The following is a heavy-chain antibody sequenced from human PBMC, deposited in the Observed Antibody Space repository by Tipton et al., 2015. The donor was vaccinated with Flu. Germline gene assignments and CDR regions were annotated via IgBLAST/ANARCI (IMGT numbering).Heavy chain of an antibody. V-gene: IGHV4-59*08. CDR3: AKHTVGRTMGDFAY. CDR1: GGFITNYY. Sequence: TLSLTCTVSGGFITNYYWSWIRQPPGKGLEFIGYIYYTGSAHYNPSLYSRVTMSVDTSKNQFSLKVTSVTAADTAVYYCAKHTVGRTMGDFAYWGQGTLVTVSS. J-gene: IGHJ4*02. CDR2: IYYTGSA. D-gene: IGHD3-10*01.